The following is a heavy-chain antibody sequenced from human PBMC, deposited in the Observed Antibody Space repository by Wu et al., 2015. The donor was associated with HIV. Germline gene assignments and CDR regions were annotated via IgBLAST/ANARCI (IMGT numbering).Heavy chain of an antibody. V-gene: IGHV1-2*02. Sequence: QVQLVQSGAEVRKPGASVRVSCKTSGYTFTAYYIHWVRQAPGQGLEWMGWINPNSGDTNFAQKFQGRVTMTRDTSISTAYMELSRLRSDDTAVYYCARGGNSGSYFGRDAFDIWGQGTMVTVSS. J-gene: IGHJ3*02. D-gene: IGHD1-26*01. CDR1: GYTFTAYY. CDR2: INPNSGDT. CDR3: ARGGNSGSYFGRDAFDI.